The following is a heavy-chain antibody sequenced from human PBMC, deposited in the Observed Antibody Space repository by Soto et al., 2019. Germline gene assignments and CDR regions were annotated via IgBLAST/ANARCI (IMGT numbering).Heavy chain of an antibody. D-gene: IGHD3-9*01. CDR2: ISAYNGNT. Sequence: ASVKVSCKASGYTFTSYGISWVRQAPGQGLEWMGWISAYNGNTNYAQKLQGRVTMTTDTSTRTAYMELRSLGSDDTAVYYRARRMLTGYYGMDVWGQGTTVTVSS. CDR3: ARRMLTGYYGMDV. J-gene: IGHJ6*02. V-gene: IGHV1-18*04. CDR1: GYTFTSYG.